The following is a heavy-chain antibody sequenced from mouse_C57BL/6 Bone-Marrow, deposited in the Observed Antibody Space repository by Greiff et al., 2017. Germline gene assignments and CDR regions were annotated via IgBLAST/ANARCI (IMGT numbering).Heavy chain of an antibody. V-gene: IGHV2-5*01. Sequence: VQLQQSGPGLVQPSQSLSITCTVSGFSLTSYGVHWVRPSPGKGLEWLGVIWRGGSTDYNAAFMSRLSITKDNSKSQVFFKMNSLQADDTAIYYCAKKGVYDGYYGGFAYWGQGTLVTVSA. CDR3: AKKGVYDGYYGGFAY. CDR2: IWRGGST. D-gene: IGHD2-3*01. J-gene: IGHJ3*01. CDR1: GFSLTSYG.